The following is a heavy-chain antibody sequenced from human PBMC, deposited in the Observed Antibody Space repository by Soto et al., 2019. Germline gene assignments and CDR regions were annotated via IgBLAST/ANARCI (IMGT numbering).Heavy chain of an antibody. CDR1: EFSLTTSGVG. D-gene: IGHD2-8*02. Sequence: SGPTLVNPTQTLTLTCSLSEFSLTTSGVGVCWVRQSPEKALEWLALIFWDDDKRYSPSLRSRLTIAKDTSKNQVVLTLTNVEPVDTATYYCARILTATGGHFDSWGQGALVTVSS. CDR3: ARILTATGGHFDS. J-gene: IGHJ4*02. V-gene: IGHV2-5*02. CDR2: IFWDDDK.